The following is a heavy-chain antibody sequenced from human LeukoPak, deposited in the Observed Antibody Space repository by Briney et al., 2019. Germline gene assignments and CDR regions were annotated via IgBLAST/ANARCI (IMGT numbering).Heavy chain of an antibody. Sequence: GGSLRLSCAASGFTFSSYSMNWVRRAPGKGLEWVSSISSSSSYIYYADSVKGRFTISRDNAKNSLYLQMNSLRAEDTAVYYCARAYYYGSGSIRFNDYWGQGTLVTVSS. CDR1: GFTFSSYS. CDR2: ISSSSSYI. J-gene: IGHJ4*02. V-gene: IGHV3-21*01. D-gene: IGHD3-10*01. CDR3: ARAYYYGSGSIRFNDY.